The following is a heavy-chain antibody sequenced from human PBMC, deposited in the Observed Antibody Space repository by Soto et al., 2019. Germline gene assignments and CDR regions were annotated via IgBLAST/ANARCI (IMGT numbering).Heavy chain of an antibody. CDR1: GGSISTVGHY. V-gene: IGHV4-31*03. D-gene: IGHD1-1*01. J-gene: IGHJ4*02. CDR2: IYHSGST. CDR3: ARATGTLRSRNCDY. Sequence: SETLPLTCSVSGGSISTVGHYWTWIRQPPGKGLEWFGSIYHSGSTYYSKSLRSRLTMSVDTSTSQFSLRLSSVTAADTAVYYCARATGTLRSRNCDYWGQGSLVTVSS.